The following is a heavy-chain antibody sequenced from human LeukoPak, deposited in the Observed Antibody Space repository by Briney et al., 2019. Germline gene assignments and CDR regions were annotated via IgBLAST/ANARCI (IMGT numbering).Heavy chain of an antibody. CDR1: GFTFSSYS. D-gene: IGHD1-7*01. Sequence: PGGSLGLSCAASGFTFSSYSMNWVRQAPGKGLEWVSSISSSSSYIYYADSVKGRFTISRDNAKNSLYLQMNSLRGEDTAVYYCARESPANWNYPPGFDYWGQGTLVAVSS. CDR3: ARESPANWNYPPGFDY. CDR2: ISSSSSYI. V-gene: IGHV3-21*01. J-gene: IGHJ4*02.